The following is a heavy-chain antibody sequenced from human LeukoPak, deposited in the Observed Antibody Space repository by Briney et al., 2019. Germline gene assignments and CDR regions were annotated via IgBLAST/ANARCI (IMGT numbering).Heavy chain of an antibody. CDR3: ARGSVQLWLRDTYYYMDA. CDR1: GFTFSSYG. Sequence: GGSLRLSCAASGFTFSSYGMHWVRQAPGKGLEWVAVIWYDGSNKYYADSVKGRFTISRQNTKNSLYLYMNNLGGEDTALYFCARGSVQLWLRDTYYYMDAWGKGTTVTVSS. CDR2: IWYDGSNK. V-gene: IGHV3-33*01. D-gene: IGHD5-18*01. J-gene: IGHJ6*03.